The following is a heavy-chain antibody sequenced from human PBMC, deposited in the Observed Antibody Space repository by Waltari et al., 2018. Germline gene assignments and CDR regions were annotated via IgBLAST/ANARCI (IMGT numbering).Heavy chain of an antibody. V-gene: IGHV4-4*07. CDR2: IYTRGST. CDR1: GGSISSYY. CDR3: ASEEQWQTRGTFDL. J-gene: IGHJ2*01. Sequence: QVQLQESGPGLVKPSETLSLTCTVTGGSISSYYWSWKRQPAGKGLEWIVRIYTRGSTNSNPSLKSRVTMSVDTSKNQFSLKLSSVTAADTAVYYCASEEQWQTRGTFDLWGRGTLVTVSS. D-gene: IGHD6-19*01.